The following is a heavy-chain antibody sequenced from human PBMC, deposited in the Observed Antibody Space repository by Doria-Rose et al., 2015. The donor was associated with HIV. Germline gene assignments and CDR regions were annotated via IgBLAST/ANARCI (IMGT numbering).Heavy chain of an antibody. CDR2: GFSDDER. Sequence: QVTLKESGPVLVKPTETLTLTCTVSGVSLSSPGMGVSWIRQPPGKALEWLANGFSDDERSYKTSLKSRLTISRGTSKSQVVLTMTDMDPVDTATYYCARIKSSRWYHKYYFDFWGQGTLVIVSA. D-gene: IGHD6-13*01. J-gene: IGHJ4*02. CDR3: ARIKSSRWYHKYYFDF. CDR1: GVSLSSPGMG. V-gene: IGHV2-26*01.